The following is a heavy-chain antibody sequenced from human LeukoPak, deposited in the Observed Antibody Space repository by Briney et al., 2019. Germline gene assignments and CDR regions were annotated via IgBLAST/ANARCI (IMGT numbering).Heavy chain of an antibody. D-gene: IGHD3-10*01. CDR3: ARSYGSGLMGPSWFDP. CDR1: SGSISTSNYY. Sequence: ASETLSLTCTVSSGSISTSNYYWSWIRQPPGKGLEWIGYIYYSGSTNYNPSLKSRVTISVDTSKNQFSLKLSSVTAADTAVYYCARSYGSGLMGPSWFDPWGQGTLVTVSS. CDR2: IYYSGST. J-gene: IGHJ5*02. V-gene: IGHV4-61*05.